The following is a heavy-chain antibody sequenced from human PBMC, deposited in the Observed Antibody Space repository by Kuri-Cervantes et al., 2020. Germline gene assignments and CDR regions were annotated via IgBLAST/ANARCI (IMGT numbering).Heavy chain of an antibody. V-gene: IGHV1-18*01. CDR2: ISAYNGNT. CDR1: GYTFTSYG. Sequence: ASVKVSCKASGYTFTSYGISWVRQAPGQGLEWMGWISAYNGNTNYAQKLQGRVTMTTDTSTSTAYMELRSLRSDDTAVYYCAREWYYGSGSYREVDYYGMDVWGQGTTVTVSS. D-gene: IGHD3-10*01. CDR3: AREWYYGSGSYREVDYYGMDV. J-gene: IGHJ6*02.